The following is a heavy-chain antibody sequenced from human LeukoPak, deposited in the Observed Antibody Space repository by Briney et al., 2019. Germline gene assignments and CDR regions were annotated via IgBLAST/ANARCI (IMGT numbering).Heavy chain of an antibody. V-gene: IGHV3-21*01. CDR1: GFTFSSYS. D-gene: IGHD2-21*01. Sequence: PGGSLRLSCAASGFTFSSYSMNWVRQAPGKGLEWVSSISSSSSYIYYADSVKGRFTISRGNAKNSLYLQMNSLRAEDTAVYYCARLNNSAPAFDIWGRGTMVTVSS. J-gene: IGHJ3*02. CDR3: ARLNNSAPAFDI. CDR2: ISSSSSYI.